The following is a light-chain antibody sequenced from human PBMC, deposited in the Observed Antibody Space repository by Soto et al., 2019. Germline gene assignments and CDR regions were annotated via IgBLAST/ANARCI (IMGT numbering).Light chain of an antibody. CDR3: CSFAGRSPPTSV. V-gene: IGLV2-23*02. Sequence: QSVLTQPASVSGSPGQSITISCTGTTSDVGTYNLVSWYQHHPGKAPQLIIFEVTKRPSGVSDRFSGSKSGNTASLTISGLLGEDEADYSCCSFAGRSPPTSVFGTGTKVPVL. CDR1: TSDVGTYNL. J-gene: IGLJ1*01. CDR2: EVT.